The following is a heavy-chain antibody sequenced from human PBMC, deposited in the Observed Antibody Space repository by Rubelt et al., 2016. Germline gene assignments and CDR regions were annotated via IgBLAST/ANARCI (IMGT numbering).Heavy chain of an antibody. CDR1: GGSFSGYY. Sequence: QVQLQQWGAGLFKPSETLSLTCAVYGGSFSGYYWSWIRQPPGKGLEWIGEINHSGSTNYNPSPKRRVTLSVVTFKNQFSLRLSYVSAAVTAVYYCAGAGYCSSTNCYSGPFDFWGQGTMVTVSS. D-gene: IGHD2-2*02. J-gene: IGHJ3*01. CDR3: AGAGYCSSTNCYSGPFDF. V-gene: IGHV4-34*01. CDR2: INHSGST.